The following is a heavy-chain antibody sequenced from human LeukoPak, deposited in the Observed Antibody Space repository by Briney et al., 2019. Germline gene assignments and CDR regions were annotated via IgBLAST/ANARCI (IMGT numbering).Heavy chain of an antibody. CDR1: GYTFKHYD. J-gene: IGHJ4*02. D-gene: IGHD3-16*02. Sequence: ASVKVSCKASGYTFKHYDINWVRQAAGQGLEWVGWVNANSGNTGYAQKFQGRVTMTRNTSISTVYMEVNSLTSEDAAVYYCARAPTSVPNYRLDSWGQGTLVAVSS. CDR3: ARAPTSVPNYRLDS. V-gene: IGHV1-8*01. CDR2: VNANSGNT.